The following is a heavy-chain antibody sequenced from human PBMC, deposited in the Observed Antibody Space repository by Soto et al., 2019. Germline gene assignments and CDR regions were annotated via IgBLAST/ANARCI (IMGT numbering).Heavy chain of an antibody. CDR1: GFTFSSYW. Sequence: GGSLRLSCVASGFTFSSYWMHWVRQAPGKGLVWVSRINSDGSSTSYADSVKGRFTISRDNAKNTLYLQMNSLRAEDTAVYYCARDGPGYYFDYWGQGTLVTVSS. CDR3: ARDGPGYYFDY. J-gene: IGHJ4*02. V-gene: IGHV3-74*01. D-gene: IGHD3-10*01. CDR2: INSDGSST.